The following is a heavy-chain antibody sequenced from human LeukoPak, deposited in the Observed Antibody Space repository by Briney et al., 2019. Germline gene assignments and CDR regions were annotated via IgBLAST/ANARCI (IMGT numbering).Heavy chain of an antibody. CDR3: TKDQEVATIGGYFDS. CDR1: GFTFRSFA. D-gene: IGHD5-24*01. V-gene: IGHV3-23*01. Sequence: PGGSLRLSCEGSGFTFRSFAMTWVRQVPGKGLEWVSIISGNGRDTYYADSVKGRFTISRDSPKNTLYLQMNSLLTDDTAVYYCTKDQEVATIGGYFDSWGQGALVTVSS. CDR2: ISGNGRDT. J-gene: IGHJ4*03.